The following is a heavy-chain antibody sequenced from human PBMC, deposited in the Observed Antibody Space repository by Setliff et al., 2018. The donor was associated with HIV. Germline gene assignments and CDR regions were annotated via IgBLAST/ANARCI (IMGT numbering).Heavy chain of an antibody. CDR3: ARGAYCGGASCSLTRFDP. V-gene: IGHV4-34*01. Sequence: TLSLTCAVYGGSFSNYYWSWIRQPPGKGLEWIGEIKHGGSANYNPSLKSRVTISVDGSTNQFSLKLGSVTAADAAVYYCARGAYCGGASCSLTRFDPWGQGTLVTVSS. CDR1: GGSFSNYY. CDR2: IKHGGSA. J-gene: IGHJ5*02. D-gene: IGHD2-15*01.